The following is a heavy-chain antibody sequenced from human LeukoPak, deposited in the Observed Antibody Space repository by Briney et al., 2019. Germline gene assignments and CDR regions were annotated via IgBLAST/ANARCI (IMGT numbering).Heavy chain of an antibody. J-gene: IGHJ3*02. V-gene: IGHV4-31*03. CDR1: GGSISSGGYY. D-gene: IGHD2/OR15-2a*01. Sequence: PSETLSLTCTVSGGSISSGGYYWSWIRQHPGKGLEWIGYIYYSGNTNYNPSLKSRVTISVDTPKNQFSLKLSSVTAADTAVYYCARDPQNWDAFDIWGQGTMVTVSS. CDR3: ARDPQNWDAFDI. CDR2: IYYSGNT.